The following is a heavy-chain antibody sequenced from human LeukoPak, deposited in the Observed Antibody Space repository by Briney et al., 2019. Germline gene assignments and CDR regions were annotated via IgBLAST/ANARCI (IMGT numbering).Heavy chain of an antibody. CDR2: KNQKGSEK. V-gene: IGHV3-7*01. Sequence: GGSLRLSCAASGFTFSSYWMSWVRQAPGRGRSGGPPKNQKGSEKYYVDSVKGRFTISRDNAKNSLYLQMNSLRAEDTAVYYCARYSSSWYLYYYYYYMDVWGKGTTVTVSS. CDR3: ARYSSSWYLYYYYYYMDV. CDR1: GFTFSSYW. D-gene: IGHD6-13*01. J-gene: IGHJ6*03.